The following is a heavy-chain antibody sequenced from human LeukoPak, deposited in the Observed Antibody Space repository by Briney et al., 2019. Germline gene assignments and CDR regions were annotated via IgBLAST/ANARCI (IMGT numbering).Heavy chain of an antibody. J-gene: IGHJ4*02. D-gene: IGHD4-17*01. CDR3: ARGRGYYGAYVFFY. Sequence: PSETLSLTCAVYGGSFSGYYWSWIRQPPGKGLEWIGEINHSGGTNYNPSLKSRVTISVDTSKNQFSLKLSSVTAADTAVYYCARGRGYYGAYVFFYWGQGTLVTVSS. CDR2: INHSGGT. V-gene: IGHV4-34*01. CDR1: GGSFSGYY.